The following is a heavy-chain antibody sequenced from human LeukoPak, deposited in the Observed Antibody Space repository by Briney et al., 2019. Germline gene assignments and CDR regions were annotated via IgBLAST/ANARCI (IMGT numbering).Heavy chain of an antibody. CDR1: GFTFSSYS. Sequence: PGGSLRLSCAASGFTFSSYSMNWVRQGPGKGLEWDSFISSSSSTIYYAGSVKGRFTISRDNAKNSLYLQMNSLRAEDTAVYYCASEDGYPTYFDYWGQGTLVTVSS. V-gene: IGHV3-48*04. CDR2: ISSSSSTI. J-gene: IGHJ4*02. D-gene: IGHD5-18*01. CDR3: ASEDGYPTYFDY.